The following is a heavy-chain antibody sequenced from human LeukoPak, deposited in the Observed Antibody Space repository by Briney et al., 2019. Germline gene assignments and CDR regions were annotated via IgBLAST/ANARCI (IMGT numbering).Heavy chain of an antibody. Sequence: SETLSLTCTVSGGSISSYYWSWVRQPPGKGLEWIGYTYYSGSTNYNPSLKSRVTISVDTSKNQFSLKLSSVTAADTAAYYCARYGSGSYYPQFDYWGQGTLVTVSS. V-gene: IGHV4-59*08. J-gene: IGHJ4*02. CDR2: TYYSGST. D-gene: IGHD3-10*01. CDR3: ARYGSGSYYPQFDY. CDR1: GGSISSYY.